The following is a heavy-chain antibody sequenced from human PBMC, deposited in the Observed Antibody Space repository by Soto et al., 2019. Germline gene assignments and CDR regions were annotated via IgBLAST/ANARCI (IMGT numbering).Heavy chain of an antibody. CDR3: SRGGLRPGPSMFYYLGY. D-gene: IGHD3-3*02. J-gene: IGHJ4*02. Sequence: QVKVVESGGGVVQPGRSLRLSCAASGFTFSSYAMHWVRQAPGKGLEWVAVIWYDGSNKYYADTVKGRFTISRDNSKNTREPQMDTLATDDTAGYYCSRGGLRPGPSMFYYLGYWGQGTLVTVAS. CDR2: IWYDGSNK. CDR1: GFTFSSYA. V-gene: IGHV3-33*01.